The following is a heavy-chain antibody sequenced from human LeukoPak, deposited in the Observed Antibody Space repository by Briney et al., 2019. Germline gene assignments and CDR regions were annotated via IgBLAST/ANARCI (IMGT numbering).Heavy chain of an antibody. V-gene: IGHV3-30*18. Sequence: GGSLRLSCAASGFTFSSYGMHWVRQSPGGGLEWVSFISFDGSNEFYADSVKGRFTISRDNSKNTLYLQMNSLRAEDTAVYYCAKDRLPNDYLVLYFFDHWGQGTRITVSS. CDR2: ISFDGSNE. CDR3: AKDRLPNDYLVLYFFDH. CDR1: GFTFSSYG. J-gene: IGHJ4*02. D-gene: IGHD2/OR15-2a*01.